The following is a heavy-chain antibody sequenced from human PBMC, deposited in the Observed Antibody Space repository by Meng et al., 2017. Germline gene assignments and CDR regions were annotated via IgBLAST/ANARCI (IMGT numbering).Heavy chain of an antibody. CDR2: FYHSGST. J-gene: IGHJ4*02. V-gene: IGHV4-4*02. Sequence: VQLQEAGPGMVKPSGTLSLTCAVSGGSISSSNWWSLVRQPPGRGLEWIGEFYHSGSTNYHPSLKSRVTISVDKSKNQFSLKLSSVTAEDTAVYYCARVVAATTLFLDYWGQGTLVTVSS. CDR1: GGSISSSNW. D-gene: IGHD2-15*01. CDR3: ARVVAATTLFLDY.